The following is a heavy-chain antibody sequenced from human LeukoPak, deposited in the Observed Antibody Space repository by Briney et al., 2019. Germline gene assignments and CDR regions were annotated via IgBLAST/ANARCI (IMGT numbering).Heavy chain of an antibody. CDR2: ISGSGGST. Sequence: GGSLRLSCAASGFTFSYSVMNWVCQAPGKGLEWVSAISGSGGSTYYEDSVKGRFTISRDNSKNTLYLQMDSLRAEDTAVYYCAKVSTDIVVVSAAIFDSWGQGTQVTVSS. D-gene: IGHD2-2*01. J-gene: IGHJ4*02. CDR3: AKVSTDIVVVSAAIFDS. CDR1: GFTFSYSV. V-gene: IGHV3-23*01.